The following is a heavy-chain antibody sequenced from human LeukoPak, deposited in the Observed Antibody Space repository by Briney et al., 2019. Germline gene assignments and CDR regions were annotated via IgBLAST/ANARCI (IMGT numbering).Heavy chain of an antibody. Sequence: PGGSLRLSCAASGFTFSGYWMSWVRQAPGKGLEWVANIKQDGSEKYYVDSVKGRFTISRDNAKNSLFLQMNSLRAEDTAVYYCARARGSSILGAYFDYWGQGTLVTVSS. CDR1: GFTFSGYW. D-gene: IGHD1-26*01. CDR3: ARARGSSILGAYFDY. V-gene: IGHV3-7*01. J-gene: IGHJ4*02. CDR2: IKQDGSEK.